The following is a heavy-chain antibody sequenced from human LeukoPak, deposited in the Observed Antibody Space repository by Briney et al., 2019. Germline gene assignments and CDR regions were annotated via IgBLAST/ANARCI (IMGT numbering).Heavy chain of an antibody. V-gene: IGHV4-61*01. CDR1: GGSVSSGSYY. CDR3: ARVDYSNYVLDY. Sequence: SETLSLTCTVSGGSVSSGSYYWSWIQQPPGKGLEWIGYIYYSGSTNYNPSLKSRVTISVDTSKNQFSLKLSSVTAADTAVYYCARVDYSNYVLDYWGQGTLVTVSS. J-gene: IGHJ4*02. CDR2: IYYSGST. D-gene: IGHD4-11*01.